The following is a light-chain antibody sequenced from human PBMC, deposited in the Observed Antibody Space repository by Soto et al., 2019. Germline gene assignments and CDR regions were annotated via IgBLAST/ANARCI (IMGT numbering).Light chain of an antibody. Sequence: PGARATLSCRGSQSVRSHLVWYQQKPGQAPRLLIYEASNRATGIPARFSGSGSGTDFTLTISSLEPEDFAVYYCQQRSDWPITFGQGTRLEIK. J-gene: IGKJ5*01. CDR3: QQRSDWPIT. CDR1: QSVRSH. CDR2: EAS. V-gene: IGKV3-11*01.